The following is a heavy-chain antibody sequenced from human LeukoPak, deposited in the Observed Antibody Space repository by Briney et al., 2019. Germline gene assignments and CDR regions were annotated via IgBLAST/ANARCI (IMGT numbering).Heavy chain of an antibody. CDR1: GFTFSTYW. J-gene: IGHJ3*02. V-gene: IGHV3-74*01. D-gene: IGHD3-16*01. CDR3: VRAWGKGAAFDI. Sequence: PGGSLRLSCAASGFTFSTYWMHWVHQAPGKGLVWVSRINSDGKSTSYADSVKGRFTISRDNAKNTLYLQMNSLRAEDTAAYYCVRAWGKGAAFDIWGQGTMVTVSS. CDR2: INSDGKST.